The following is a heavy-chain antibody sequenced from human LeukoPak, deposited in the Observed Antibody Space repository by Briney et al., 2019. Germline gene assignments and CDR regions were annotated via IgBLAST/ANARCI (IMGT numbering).Heavy chain of an antibody. V-gene: IGHV4-59*01. D-gene: IGHD1-1*01. CDR1: GGSISSYY. J-gene: IGHJ5*02. Sequence: PSETLSLTCTVSGGSISSYYWSWIREPPGKGLGWIGHIYGSGSTNYNPSLKSRVTLSVDTSKNQFSLKLSSVTAADTAVYYCAREGTSGTHLNWFDPWGQGTLVTVSS. CDR2: IYGSGST. CDR3: AREGTSGTHLNWFDP.